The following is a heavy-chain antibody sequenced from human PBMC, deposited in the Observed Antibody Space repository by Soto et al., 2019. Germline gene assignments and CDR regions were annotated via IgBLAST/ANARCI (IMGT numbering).Heavy chain of an antibody. V-gene: IGHV3-23*01. CDR2: ISGSGGST. D-gene: IGHD6-13*01. CDR3: AKSPSSSWYAFDY. J-gene: IGHJ4*02. CDR1: GFTFSSYA. Sequence: EVQLLESGGGLVQPGGSLRLSCAASGFTFSSYAMSWVRQAPGKGLEWVSAISGSGGSTYYADSVKGRFTISRDNSKNTLYLQMTSLRAEDTAVYYCAKSPSSSWYAFDYWGQGTLVTVSS.